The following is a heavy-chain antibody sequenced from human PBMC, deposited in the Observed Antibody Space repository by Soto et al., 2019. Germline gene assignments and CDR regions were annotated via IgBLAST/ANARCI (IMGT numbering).Heavy chain of an antibody. D-gene: IGHD3-9*01. V-gene: IGHV4-59*08. J-gene: IGHJ4*02. CDR3: AGLRHFDLQYYFDY. Sequence: SSETLSLTCTVSGGSISSYYWSWIRQPPGKGLEWIGYIYYSGSNNYNPSLKSRVTISVDTSKNQFSLKLSSVTAADTAVYYCAGLRHFDLQYYFDYWGQGTLVTVSS. CDR1: GGSISSYY. CDR2: IYYSGSN.